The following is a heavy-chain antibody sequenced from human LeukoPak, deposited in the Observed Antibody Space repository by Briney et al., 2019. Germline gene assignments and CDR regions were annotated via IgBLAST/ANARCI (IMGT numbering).Heavy chain of an antibody. CDR1: GFTFSSYS. CDR3: ARGSIAAAGAGY. D-gene: IGHD6-13*01. J-gene: IGHJ4*02. CDR2: ISSSSSYI. V-gene: IGHV3-21*01. Sequence: GGSLRLFCAASGFTFSSYSMNWVRQAPGKGLEWVSSISSSSSYIYYADSVKGRFTISRDNAKNSLYLQMNSLRAEDTAVYYCARGSIAAAGAGYWGQGTLVTVSS.